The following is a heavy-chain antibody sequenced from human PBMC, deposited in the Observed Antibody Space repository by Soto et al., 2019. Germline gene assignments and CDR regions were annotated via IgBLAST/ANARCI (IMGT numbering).Heavy chain of an antibody. D-gene: IGHD5-12*01. J-gene: IGHJ6*02. CDR2: ISYDGSNK. Sequence: GGSLRLSCAASGFTFSSYGMHWVRQAPGKGLEWVAVISYDGSNKYYADSVKGRFTISRDNSKNTLYLQMNSLRAEDTAVYYCAKDGGWLQFDPHYYGMDVWGQGTTVTVSS. CDR3: AKDGGWLQFDPHYYGMDV. V-gene: IGHV3-30*18. CDR1: GFTFSSYG.